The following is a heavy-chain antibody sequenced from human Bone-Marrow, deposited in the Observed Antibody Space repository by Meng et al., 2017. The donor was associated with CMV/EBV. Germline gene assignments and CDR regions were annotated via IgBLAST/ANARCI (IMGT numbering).Heavy chain of an antibody. V-gene: IGHV3-21*01. CDR2: ISSSSSYI. CDR3: ASWPREAAAGTANY. CDR1: GFTFSSYS. D-gene: IGHD6-13*01. J-gene: IGHJ4*02. Sequence: ETLSLTCAASGFTFSSYSMNWVRQAPGKGLEWVSSISSSSSYIYYADSVKGRFTISRDNAKNSLYLQMNSLRAEDTAVYYCASWPREAAAGTANYWGQGTLVTVSS.